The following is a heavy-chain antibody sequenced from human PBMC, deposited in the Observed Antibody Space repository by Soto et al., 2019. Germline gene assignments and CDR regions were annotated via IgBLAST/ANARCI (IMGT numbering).Heavy chain of an antibody. CDR1: GFSLTTSGVG. J-gene: IGHJ5*02. D-gene: IGHD1-20*01. CDR2: IYWNDDK. V-gene: IGHV2-5*01. CDR3: AHHTITPATNRSDP. Sequence: SGPTLVNPTQTLTLTCTFSGFSLTTSGVGGGWIRQPPGKALEWLALIYWNDDKRYSPSLRGRLTITKDTSKNQVVLAMTNMDPVDTATYYCAHHTITPATNRSDPCGLGXLLTV.